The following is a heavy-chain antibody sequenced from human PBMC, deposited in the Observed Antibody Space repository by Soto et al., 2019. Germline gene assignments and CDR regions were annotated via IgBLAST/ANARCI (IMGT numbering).Heavy chain of an antibody. V-gene: IGHV3-21*01. CDR3: APVGTSCQACDASDI. CDR2: ISSSSSYI. J-gene: IGHJ3*02. CDR1: GFTFSSYS. Sequence: GGSLRLSCAASGFTFSSYSMNWVRQAPGKGLEWVSSISSSSSYIYYADSVKGRFTISRDNAKNSLYLQMNSLRAEDTAVYYCAPVGTSCQACDASDIWGQGTMVTVSS. D-gene: IGHD2-2*01.